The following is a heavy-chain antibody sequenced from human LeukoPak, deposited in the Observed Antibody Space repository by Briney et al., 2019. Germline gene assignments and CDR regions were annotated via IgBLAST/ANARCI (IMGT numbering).Heavy chain of an antibody. J-gene: IGHJ4*02. CDR2: IRRKAYGGTA. D-gene: IGHD3-9*01. CDR3: TRGASPDILTGDY. V-gene: IGHV3-49*03. CDR1: GFNFVDNT. Sequence: GGSLRLSCTVSGFNFVDNTLNWFRKAPGKGLQWVGFIRRKAYGGTAEYAASVKGRFTISRDDSKSIAYLQMNSLKTEETAVYYCTRGASPDILTGDYWGQGTLVTVSS.